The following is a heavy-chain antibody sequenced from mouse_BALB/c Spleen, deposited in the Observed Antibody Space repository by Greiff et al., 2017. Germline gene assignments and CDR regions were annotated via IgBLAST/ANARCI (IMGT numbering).Heavy chain of an antibody. CDR3: ARSNDYYAMDY. Sequence: EVKLVESGGGLVQPGGSRKLSCAASGFTFSSFGMHWVRQAPEKGLEWVAYISSGSSTIYYADTVKGRFTISRDNPKNTLFLQMTSLRSEDTAMYYCARSNDYYAMDYWGQGTSVTVSS. CDR1: GFTFSSFG. V-gene: IGHV5-17*02. CDR2: ISSGSSTI. J-gene: IGHJ4*01.